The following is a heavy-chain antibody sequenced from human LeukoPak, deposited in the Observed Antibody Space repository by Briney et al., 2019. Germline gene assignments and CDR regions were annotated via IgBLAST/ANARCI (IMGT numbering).Heavy chain of an antibody. V-gene: IGHV4-59*12. CDR2: IYYSGST. CDR1: GGSISSYY. CDR3: AADYYDSSGYLTHQGGTGSFDY. D-gene: IGHD3-22*01. Sequence: SETLSLTCTVSGGSISSYYWSWIRQPPGKGLERIGYIYYSGSTNYNPSLKSRVTISVDTSKNQFSLKLSSVTAADTAVYYCAADYYDSSGYLTHQGGTGSFDYWGQGTLVTVSS. J-gene: IGHJ4*02.